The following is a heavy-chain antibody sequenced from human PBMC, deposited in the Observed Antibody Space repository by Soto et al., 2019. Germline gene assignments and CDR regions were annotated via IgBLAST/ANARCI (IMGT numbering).Heavy chain of an antibody. CDR1: GGSISSGDYY. D-gene: IGHD3-9*01. Sequence: SETLSLTCTVSGGSISSGDYYWSWIRQPPGKGLEWIGYIYYSGSTYYNPSLKSRVTISVYTSKNQFSLKLSSVTASVTAVYYCARWGINILTGYRMDVWGQGTTVTVSS. CDR2: IYYSGST. J-gene: IGHJ6*02. CDR3: ARWGINILTGYRMDV. V-gene: IGHV4-30-4*01.